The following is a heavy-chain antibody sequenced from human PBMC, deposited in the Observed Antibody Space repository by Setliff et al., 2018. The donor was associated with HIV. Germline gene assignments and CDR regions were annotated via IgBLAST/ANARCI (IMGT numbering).Heavy chain of an antibody. D-gene: IGHD5-18*01. J-gene: IGHJ4*02. CDR3: TTIKSYGAFDF. CDR1: GYTFTGYY. V-gene: IGHV1-2*02. Sequence: ASVKVSCKASGYTFTGYYMHWVRQAPGQGLEWMGWINPNSGGTNYAQKFQGRVTMTRDTSISTAYMELNRLRSDDTALYFCTTIKSYGAFDFWGQGALVTVPQ. CDR2: INPNSGGT.